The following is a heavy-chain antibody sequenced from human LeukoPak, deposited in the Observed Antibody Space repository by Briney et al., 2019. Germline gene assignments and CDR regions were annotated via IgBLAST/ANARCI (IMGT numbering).Heavy chain of an antibody. Sequence: GGSLRLSCAASGFSFSSYAMTWVRQGPGEGLEWVSGISGGGVNTYYADSVKGRFTISRDNSKKTLFLQMDSLRADDTAVYYCAKGGTYHDILTPYYVWGQGTLVTVSS. CDR3: AKGGTYHDILTPYYV. CDR2: ISGGGVNT. J-gene: IGHJ4*02. CDR1: GFSFSSYA. V-gene: IGHV3-23*01. D-gene: IGHD3-9*01.